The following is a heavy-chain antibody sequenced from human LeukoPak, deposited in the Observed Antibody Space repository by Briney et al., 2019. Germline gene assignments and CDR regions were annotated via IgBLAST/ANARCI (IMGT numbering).Heavy chain of an antibody. D-gene: IGHD2-15*01. J-gene: IGHJ5*02. CDR1: GYTFPSYF. CDR2: INPTGGST. Sequence: GASVKVSCKASGYTFPSYFMHWVRQAPGRGLEWMGIINPTGGSTTYAQKFQGRVTMTRDTSTSTVYMELSSLRSDDTAVYYCARVLPRVVVVAATLGWFDPWGQGTLDTVSS. CDR3: ARVLPRVVVVAATLGWFDP. V-gene: IGHV1-46*01.